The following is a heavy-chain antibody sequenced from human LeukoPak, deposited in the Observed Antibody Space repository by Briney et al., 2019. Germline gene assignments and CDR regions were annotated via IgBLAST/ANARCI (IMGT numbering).Heavy chain of an antibody. CDR1: GGTFRSYA. V-gene: IGHV1-69*05. Sequence: SVKVSCKASGGTFRSYAISWVRQAPGQGLEWMGGIIPIFVTANYAQKFQGRGTVTTNDSTSTAYMELSSLRSEDTAVYYCASTSAAAGRDYYYYYMDVWGKGTTVTVSS. CDR3: ASTSAAAGRDYYYYYMDV. CDR2: IIPIFVTA. J-gene: IGHJ6*03. D-gene: IGHD6-13*01.